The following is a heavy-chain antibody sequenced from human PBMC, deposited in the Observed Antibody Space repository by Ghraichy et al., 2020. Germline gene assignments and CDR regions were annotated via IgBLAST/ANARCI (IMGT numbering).Heavy chain of an antibody. CDR1: GGSISSYY. Sequence: SETLSLTCTVSGGSISSYYWSWIRQPPGKGLEWIGYIYYSGSTNYSPSLKSRVTISVDRSKNQFSLKLSSVTAADTAVYYCARDRAYCSGGSCYPGAFDIWGQGTMVTVSS. J-gene: IGHJ3*02. CDR3: ARDRAYCSGGSCYPGAFDI. CDR2: IYYSGST. D-gene: IGHD2-15*01. V-gene: IGHV4-59*01.